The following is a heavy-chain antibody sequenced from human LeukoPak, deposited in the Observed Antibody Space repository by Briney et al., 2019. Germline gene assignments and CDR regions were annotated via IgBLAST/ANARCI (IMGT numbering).Heavy chain of an antibody. D-gene: IGHD2-2*01. J-gene: IGHJ5*02. CDR1: GFTFSGSA. CDR2: IRSKANSYAT. V-gene: IGHV3-73*01. Sequence: PGGSLRLSCAASGFTFSGSAMHWVRQASGKGLEWVGRIRSKANSYATAYAASVEGRFTISRDDSKNTGYLQMNSLKTEDTAVYYCTRHVYCSSTSCSDPWGQGTLVTVSS. CDR3: TRHVYCSSTSCSDP.